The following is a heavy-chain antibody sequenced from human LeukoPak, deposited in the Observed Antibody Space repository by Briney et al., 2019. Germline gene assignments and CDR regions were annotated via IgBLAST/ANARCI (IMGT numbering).Heavy chain of an antibody. Sequence: GGSLRLSCAASGFTFSNHYMNWVRQAPGKGLEWVSSISGGSSTIYYADSVKGRFTISRDNAKSSLYLQMNSLRAEDTAVYYCARDNHYYGMDVWGQGTTVTVSS. D-gene: IGHD1-14*01. CDR2: ISGGSSTI. J-gene: IGHJ6*02. CDR1: GFTFSNHY. V-gene: IGHV3-21*01. CDR3: ARDNHYYGMDV.